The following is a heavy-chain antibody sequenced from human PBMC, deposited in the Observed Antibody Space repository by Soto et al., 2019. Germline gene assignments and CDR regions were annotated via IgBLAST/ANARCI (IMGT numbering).Heavy chain of an antibody. V-gene: IGHV1-46*01. D-gene: IGHD3-22*01. Sequence: QVQLVQSGAEVKKPGASVKVSCKASGYTFTSYYMHWVRQAPGQGLEWMGIINPSGGSTSYAQKFQGRVTMTRDTSTSTVYMELSSLRSEDTAVYHCARGYYDSSGYSPGVGDYWGQGTLVTVSS. J-gene: IGHJ4*02. CDR2: INPSGGST. CDR1: GYTFTSYY. CDR3: ARGYYDSSGYSPGVGDY.